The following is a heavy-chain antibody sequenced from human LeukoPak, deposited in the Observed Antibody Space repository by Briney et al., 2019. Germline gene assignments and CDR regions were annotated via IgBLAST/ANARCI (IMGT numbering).Heavy chain of an antibody. CDR2: IYPGDSDT. D-gene: IGHD1-26*01. Sequence: GESLKISCKGSGYSFTSYWIAWVRQMPGKGLEWMGIIYPGDSDTRYSPSFQGQVTISADKSITTAYLQWSSLKASDTAMYYCGSSRIVGATDAFDIWGQGTMVTVSS. CDR1: GYSFTSYW. V-gene: IGHV5-51*01. J-gene: IGHJ3*02. CDR3: GSSRIVGATDAFDI.